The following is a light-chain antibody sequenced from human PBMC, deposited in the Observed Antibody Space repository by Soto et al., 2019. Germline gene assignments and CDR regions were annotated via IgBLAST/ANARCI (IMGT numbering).Light chain of an antibody. V-gene: IGKV3-15*01. Sequence: EIVMTQSPATLSVSPGERATLSCRASQSVSSNLAWYQQKAGQAPRLLMYGASTRAIGIPGRFSGSGSETDFTLTISSLEPEDFAVYYCHQYGDGPYTFGQGTKVDIK. CDR1: QSVSSN. J-gene: IGKJ2*01. CDR3: HQYGDGPYT. CDR2: GAS.